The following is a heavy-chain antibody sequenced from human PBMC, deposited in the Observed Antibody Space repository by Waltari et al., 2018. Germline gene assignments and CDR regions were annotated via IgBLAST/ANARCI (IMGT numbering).Heavy chain of an antibody. V-gene: IGHV4-30-4*01. CDR2: ISYSGST. CDR1: GGSITSGAYH. Sequence: QVQLQESGPGLVKPSQTLSLPCPVPGGSITSGAYHWRWTRLPPGTGLEWLGYISYSGSTSYNPSRKSRVTISVDTSKNQFSLKLLSVTAADTAVYYCASHESGYDLLYFDYWGQGTLVTVSS. J-gene: IGHJ4*02. D-gene: IGHD5-12*01. CDR3: ASHESGYDLLYFDY.